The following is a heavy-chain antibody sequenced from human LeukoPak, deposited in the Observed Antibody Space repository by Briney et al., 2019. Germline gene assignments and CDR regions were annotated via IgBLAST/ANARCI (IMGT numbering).Heavy chain of an antibody. D-gene: IGHD1-1*01. V-gene: IGHV4-4*02. CDR1: GVSISSNLW. CDR3: ARASHWNQLHYFDY. CDR2: IHHSGSI. J-gene: IGHJ4*02. Sequence: PSETLSLTCAVSGVSISSNLWWTWVRQPPGKGLEWIAEIHHSGSINYNPSLKSRVTISVDKAKNQFSLNLNSVTAADTAVYYCARASHWNQLHYFDYWGQGTLVTVSS.